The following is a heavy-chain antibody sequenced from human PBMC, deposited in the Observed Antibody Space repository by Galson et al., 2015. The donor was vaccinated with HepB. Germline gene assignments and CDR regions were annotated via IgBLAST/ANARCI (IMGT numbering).Heavy chain of an antibody. D-gene: IGHD2-15*01. V-gene: IGHV3-7*01. Sequence: SLRLSCAASAFTFSNYWMSWVRQAPGKGLEWVANIKEDGSKKNYADSVKGRFTISRDNAENSLFLQMNSLRAEDTAVYYCAREWGLLGFFDYWGQGALVTVSS. CDR3: AREWGLLGFFDY. J-gene: IGHJ4*03. CDR1: AFTFSNYW. CDR2: IKEDGSKK.